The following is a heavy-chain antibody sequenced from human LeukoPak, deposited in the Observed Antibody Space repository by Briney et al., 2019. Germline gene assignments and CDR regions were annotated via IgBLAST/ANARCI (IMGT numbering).Heavy chain of an antibody. CDR3: ARHDSSGPYNAFDI. D-gene: IGHD3-22*01. V-gene: IGHV4-39*01. J-gene: IGHJ3*02. CDR2: IYYGGNT. Sequence: PSETLSLTCTVSGGSISSSSYYWGWIRQPPGEGLGWIGSIYYGGNTYYNPSLKSRLTMSVDTSKNQFSLKLSSVTAADTAVYYCARHDSSGPYNAFDIWGQGTMVTVSS. CDR1: GGSISSSSYY.